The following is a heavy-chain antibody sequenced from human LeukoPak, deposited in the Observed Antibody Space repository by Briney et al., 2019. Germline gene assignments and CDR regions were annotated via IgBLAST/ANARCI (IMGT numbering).Heavy chain of an antibody. CDR1: GYTFTSYG. D-gene: IGHD3-10*01. J-gene: IGHJ4*02. Sequence: GATVKVSCKASGYTFTSYGISWVRQAPGQGLEWMGWISAYNGNTNYAQKLQGRVTMTTDTSTSTAYMERRSLRSDDTAVYYCARDWTIANMVRELDYWGQGTLVTVSS. V-gene: IGHV1-18*04. CDR3: ARDWTIANMVRELDY. CDR2: ISAYNGNT.